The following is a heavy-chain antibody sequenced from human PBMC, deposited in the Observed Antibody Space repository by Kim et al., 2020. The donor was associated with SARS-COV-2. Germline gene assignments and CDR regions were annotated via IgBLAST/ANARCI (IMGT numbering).Heavy chain of an antibody. Sequence: SETLSLTCGVSGGSLGGYYWTWIRQPPGKGLEWIGEISYGGNTRYNSSLTSRVTMSVDTSMNQFSLRLASVTAADTAVYYCGRGGGGGSVAYPHPDNW. CDR1: GGSLGGYY. D-gene: IGHD3-10*01. V-gene: IGHV4-34*01. CDR2: ISYGGNT. J-gene: IGHJ5*01. CDR3: GRGGGGGSVAYPHPDNW.